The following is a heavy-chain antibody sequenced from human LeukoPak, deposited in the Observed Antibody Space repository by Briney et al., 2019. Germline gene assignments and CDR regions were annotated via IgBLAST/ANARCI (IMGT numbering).Heavy chain of an antibody. Sequence: ASVKVSCKASGYTFTDYYMHWVRQAPGQGLELMGWIDPDGGGTNYAQMFQGRVTMTRDTSISTAYMELSSLRSDDTAIYYCARVSGRSGPFEYWGQGTLVTVSS. CDR2: IDPDGGGT. CDR3: ARVSGRSGPFEY. V-gene: IGHV1-2*02. J-gene: IGHJ4*02. D-gene: IGHD3-3*01. CDR1: GYTFTDYY.